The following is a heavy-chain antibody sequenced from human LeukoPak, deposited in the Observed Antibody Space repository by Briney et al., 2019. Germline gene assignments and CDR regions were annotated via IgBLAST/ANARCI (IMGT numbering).Heavy chain of an antibody. Sequence: SETLSLNCTVSGGSISSSNYYWGWIRQPPGKGLEWNGSIYYSGSTYYNPSLKSRVTISVDTSKNQFSLKLSSGTAADTAVYYCARQIIYYYYMDVWGKGTTVTVSS. J-gene: IGHJ6*03. CDR2: IYYSGST. CDR1: GGSISSSNYY. V-gene: IGHV4-39*01. CDR3: ARQIIYYYYMDV. D-gene: IGHD3-10*01.